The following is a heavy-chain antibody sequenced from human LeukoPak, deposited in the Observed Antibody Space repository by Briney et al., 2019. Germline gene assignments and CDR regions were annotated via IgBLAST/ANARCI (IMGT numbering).Heavy chain of an antibody. Sequence: PGGSLRLSCAASGFTVSSNYMSWVRQAPGKGLEWVSSISSSSSYIYYADSVKGRFTISRDNAKNSLYLQMNSLRAEDTAVYYCARDRDGYNWGSFDYWGQGTLVTVAS. CDR3: ARDRDGYNWGSFDY. CDR1: GFTVSSNY. J-gene: IGHJ4*02. V-gene: IGHV3-21*01. D-gene: IGHD5-24*01. CDR2: ISSSSSYI.